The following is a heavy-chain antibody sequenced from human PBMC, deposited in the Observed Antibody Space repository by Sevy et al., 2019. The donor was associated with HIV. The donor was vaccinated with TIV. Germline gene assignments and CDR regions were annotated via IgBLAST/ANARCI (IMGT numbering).Heavy chain of an antibody. CDR2: INPSGRST. V-gene: IGHV1-46*01. CDR1: GYTFTSYY. CDR3: AREGTDYSKYNWFDP. Sequence: DPVKVSCKASGYTFTSYYMHWVRQAPRQGLERTGIINPSGRSTSYAQKFQGRVTMTRDKSTSTVYMELSSLRSEDTAVYYCAREGTDYSKYNWFDPWGQGTLVSVSS. D-gene: IGHD4-4*01. J-gene: IGHJ5*02.